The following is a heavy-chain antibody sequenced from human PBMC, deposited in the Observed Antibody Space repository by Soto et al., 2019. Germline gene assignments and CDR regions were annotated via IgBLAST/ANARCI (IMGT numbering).Heavy chain of an antibody. V-gene: IGHV5-10-1*01. Sequence: PGESLKISCKGSGYSFTSYWISWVRQMPGKGLEWMGRIDPSDSYTNYSPSFQGHVTISADKSISTAYLQWSSLKASDTAMYYCARPPPYYDSSGYQTWGQGTLVTSPQ. D-gene: IGHD3-22*01. CDR1: GYSFTSYW. CDR3: ARPPPYYDSSGYQT. CDR2: IDPSDSYT. J-gene: IGHJ5*02.